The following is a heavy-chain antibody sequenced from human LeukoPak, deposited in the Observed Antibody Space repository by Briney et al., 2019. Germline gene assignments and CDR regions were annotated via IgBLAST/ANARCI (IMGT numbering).Heavy chain of an antibody. V-gene: IGHV4-59*08. Sequence: KPSETLSLTCTVSGGSISSYYWSWIRQPPGKGLEWIGYIYYTGSTNYNPSLKSRVTILVDTSKNQFSLKLSSVTAADTAVYYCARHLDRFDDAFHIWGQGTMVTVSP. CDR3: ARHLDRFDDAFHI. CDR1: GGSISSYY. CDR2: IYYTGST. J-gene: IGHJ3*02. D-gene: IGHD3-3*01.